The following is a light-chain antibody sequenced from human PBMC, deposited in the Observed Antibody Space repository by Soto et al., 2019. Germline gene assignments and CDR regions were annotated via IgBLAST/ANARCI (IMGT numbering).Light chain of an antibody. J-gene: IGKJ1*01. CDR2: GAS. V-gene: IGKV1-5*01. CDR1: QTISNW. Sequence: DIQMTQSPSTLSASVGDRVTITCRASQTISNWLAWYQQKPGKAPQLLISGASSLESGVPSRFSGSGSGTEFTLTISSLQPGDFATYYCQQYYNYWTFGQGTKVDIK. CDR3: QQYYNYWT.